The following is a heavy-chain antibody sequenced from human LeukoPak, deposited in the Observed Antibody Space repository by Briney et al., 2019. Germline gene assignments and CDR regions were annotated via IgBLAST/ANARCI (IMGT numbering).Heavy chain of an antibody. D-gene: IGHD6-13*01. Sequence: ASVKVSFKTSGYTFTSYYIHWVRQAPGQGLEWMGVINPSGGSASYAQEFQGRVTMTRDTSTSTVYMELNSLSSEDTAVYYCARAVGYSSSWKVGDYWGQGTLVTVSS. V-gene: IGHV1-46*01. CDR3: ARAVGYSSSWKVGDY. CDR1: GYTFTSYY. J-gene: IGHJ4*02. CDR2: INPSGGSA.